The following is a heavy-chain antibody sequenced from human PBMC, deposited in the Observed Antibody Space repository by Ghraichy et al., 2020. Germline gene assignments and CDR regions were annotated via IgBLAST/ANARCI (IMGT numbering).Heavy chain of an antibody. CDR1: GGSISSGGYY. Sequence: SETLSLTCTVSGGSISSGGYYWSWIRQHPGKGLEWIGNIYYSGSTYYNPSLKSRVTISVDTSKNQFSLKLSSVTAADTAVYYCARVLPNDYGDGDAFDFWGQGTMVTVSS. D-gene: IGHD4-17*01. CDR2: IYYSGST. V-gene: IGHV4-31*03. J-gene: IGHJ3*01. CDR3: ARVLPNDYGDGDAFDF.